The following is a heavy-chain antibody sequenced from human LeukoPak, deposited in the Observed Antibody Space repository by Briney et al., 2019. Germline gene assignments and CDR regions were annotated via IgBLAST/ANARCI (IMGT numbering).Heavy chain of an antibody. Sequence: SETLSLTCTVAGGSISSGSYYWSWIRQPAGKGLEWIGRIYTSGSTNYNPSLKSRVTISVDTSKNQFSLKLSSVTAADTAVYYCASSPLVVKYYFDYWGQGTLVTVSS. V-gene: IGHV4-61*02. CDR2: IYTSGST. CDR3: ASSPLVVKYYFDY. D-gene: IGHD2-21*01. J-gene: IGHJ4*02. CDR1: GGSISSGSYY.